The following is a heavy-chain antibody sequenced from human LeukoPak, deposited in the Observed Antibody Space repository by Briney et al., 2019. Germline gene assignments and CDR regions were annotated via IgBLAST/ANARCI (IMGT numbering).Heavy chain of an antibody. D-gene: IGHD5-12*01. Sequence: PGGSLRLSCAASGFTFSSYEMNWVRQAPGKGLEWVSYISSSGSTIYYADSVKGRFTISRDNADNSLYLQINSLRAEDTAVYYCAREDIVASYFDYWGQGTLVTVSS. V-gene: IGHV3-48*03. CDR2: ISSSGSTI. CDR1: GFTFSSYE. J-gene: IGHJ4*02. CDR3: AREDIVASYFDY.